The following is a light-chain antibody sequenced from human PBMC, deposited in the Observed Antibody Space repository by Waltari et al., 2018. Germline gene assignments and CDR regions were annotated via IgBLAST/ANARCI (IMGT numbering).Light chain of an antibody. CDR3: QQGYSTPPALS. J-gene: IGKJ4*01. V-gene: IGKV1-39*01. CDR1: QNIRNY. Sequence: DIQMTQSPSSLSASMGDRVTITCRASQNIRNYLNWYQQKPGIAPRLLIYDASSLQSGVPSRFSGSGFGTDFTLTISSLQPEDFAIYYCQQGYSTPPALSFGGGTKVEIK. CDR2: DAS.